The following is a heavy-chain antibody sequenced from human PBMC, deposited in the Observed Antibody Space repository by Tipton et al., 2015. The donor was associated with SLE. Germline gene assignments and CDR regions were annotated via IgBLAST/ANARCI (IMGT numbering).Heavy chain of an antibody. CDR3: AREKSKEPRMHYYDSSGGFDY. J-gene: IGHJ4*02. CDR2: IYYSGST. V-gene: IGHV4-59*01. Sequence: LRLSCTVSGGSISSYYWSWIRQPPGKGLEWIGYIYYSGSTNYNPSLKSRVTISVDTSKNQFSLKLSSVTAADTAVYYCAREKSKEPRMHYYDSSGGFDYWGRGTLVTVSS. D-gene: IGHD3-22*01. CDR1: GGSISSYY.